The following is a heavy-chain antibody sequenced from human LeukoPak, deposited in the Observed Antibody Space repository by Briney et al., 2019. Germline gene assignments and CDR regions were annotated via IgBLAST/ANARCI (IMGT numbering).Heavy chain of an antibody. Sequence: GGSLRLSCAASEFTVSSNYMSWVRQAPGKGLEWVSVIYTSGGTYYADSVKGRFIISRDSSENTMFLQMNSLRAEDTAVYYCARDSSGPRDWGQGTLVTVSS. V-gene: IGHV3-66*01. CDR2: IYTSGGT. CDR1: EFTVSSNY. D-gene: IGHD3-10*01. J-gene: IGHJ4*02. CDR3: ARDSSGPRD.